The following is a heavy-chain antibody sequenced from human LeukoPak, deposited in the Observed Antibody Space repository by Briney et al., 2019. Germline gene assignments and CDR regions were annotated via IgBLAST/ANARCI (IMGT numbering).Heavy chain of an antibody. CDR2: MYYSGST. J-gene: IGHJ4*02. D-gene: IGHD3-16*02. CDR3: ARRNYEYVWGSYRHGFY. CDR1: GGSISSSSYY. V-gene: IGHV4-39*01. Sequence: SETLSLTCTVSGGSISSSSYYWGWIRQPPGKGLEWIGSMYYSGSTYYNPSLKSRATISVDTSKNQFSLKLNSVTAADTAVYYCARRNYEYVWGSYRHGFYWGQGTLVTVSS.